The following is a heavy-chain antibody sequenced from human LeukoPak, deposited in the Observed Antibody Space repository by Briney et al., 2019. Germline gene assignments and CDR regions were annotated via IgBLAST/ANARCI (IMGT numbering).Heavy chain of an antibody. J-gene: IGHJ4*02. D-gene: IGHD3-22*01. CDR2: ISGSGGST. Sequence: PGGSLRLSCAASGFTFSSYAMSWVRQAPGEGLEWVSAISGSGGSTYYADSVKGRFTISRDNSKNTLYLQMNSLRAEDTAVYYCANADRYYDSSGYYFFDYWGQGTLVTVSS. CDR3: ANADRYYDSSGYYFFDY. V-gene: IGHV3-23*01. CDR1: GFTFSSYA.